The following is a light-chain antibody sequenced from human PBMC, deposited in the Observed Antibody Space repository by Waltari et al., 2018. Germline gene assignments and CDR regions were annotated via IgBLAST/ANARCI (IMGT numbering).Light chain of an antibody. V-gene: IGKV1-39*01. CDR1: QNIENY. Sequence: DIQMTQSPSSLSAAVGDRLIITCRASQNIENYLNVYQQKPGGAPKLLIYAASSLQSGVPSRFSGSGSGTDFTLTISNLQPEDFATYYCQQTYSTPTITFGQGTRLDI. J-gene: IGKJ5*01. CDR2: AAS. CDR3: QQTYSTPTIT.